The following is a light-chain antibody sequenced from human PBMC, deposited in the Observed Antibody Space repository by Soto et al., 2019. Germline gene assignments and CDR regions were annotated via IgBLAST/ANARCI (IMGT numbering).Light chain of an antibody. Sequence: EIVMTQSPATLSVSPGERATLSCRASQPISNALAWYQHKPGQAPRLLIHGASTRATGIPARFSGSGSGTEFTLTISSLQSEDSAVYYCQQYTTSPFTFGPGTKVDIK. V-gene: IGKV3-15*01. CDR1: QPISNA. CDR2: GAS. CDR3: QQYTTSPFT. J-gene: IGKJ3*01.